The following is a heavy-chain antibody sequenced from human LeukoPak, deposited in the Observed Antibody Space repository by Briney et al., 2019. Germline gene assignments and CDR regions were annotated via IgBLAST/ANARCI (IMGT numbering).Heavy chain of an antibody. J-gene: IGHJ5*02. Sequence: PGGSLRLSCAASGLTFSSHWMSWVRQAPGKGLEWVANINQDVSEKYYVDSVKGRFTISRDNAKNSLYLQMNSLRAEDTAVYYCARVGLSANWFDPWGQGTLVTVSS. V-gene: IGHV3-7*01. CDR2: INQDVSEK. D-gene: IGHD3/OR15-3a*01. CDR3: ARVGLSANWFDP. CDR1: GLTFSSHW.